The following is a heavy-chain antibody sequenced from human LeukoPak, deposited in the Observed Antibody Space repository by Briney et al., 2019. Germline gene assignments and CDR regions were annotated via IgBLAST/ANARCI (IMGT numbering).Heavy chain of an antibody. Sequence: ASVKVSCKASGYTFASYDINWVRQATGQGLEWMGWMNPNSGNTGYAQKFQGRVTMTRNTSISTAYTELSSLRSEDTAVYYCARGSYSSGWYYNYYYYYGMDVWGQGTTVTVSS. D-gene: IGHD6-19*01. V-gene: IGHV1-8*01. J-gene: IGHJ6*02. CDR1: GYTFASYD. CDR2: MNPNSGNT. CDR3: ARGSYSSGWYYNYYYYYGMDV.